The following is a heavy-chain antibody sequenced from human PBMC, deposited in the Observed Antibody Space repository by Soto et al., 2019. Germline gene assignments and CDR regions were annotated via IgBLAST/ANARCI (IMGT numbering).Heavy chain of an antibody. V-gene: IGHV4-31*03. D-gene: IGHD2-21*02. CDR1: GGSISSGGYY. Sequence: QVQLQESGPGLVKPSQTLSLTCTVSGGSISSGGYYWSWIRQHPGKGLEWIGHIYYSGRTYYNPSLKSRVTRSVDTSKNQFSLKLSSVTAADTAVYYCARTIVVVTAAPSEYFDYWGQGTLVTVSS. CDR3: ARTIVVVTAAPSEYFDY. CDR2: IYYSGRT. J-gene: IGHJ4*02.